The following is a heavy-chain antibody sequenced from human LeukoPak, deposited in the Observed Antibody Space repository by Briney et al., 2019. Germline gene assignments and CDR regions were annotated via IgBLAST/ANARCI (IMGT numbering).Heavy chain of an antibody. V-gene: IGHV4-38-2*02. CDR2: IYHSGST. J-gene: IGHJ3*02. CDR1: GYSISSGYY. CDR3: ARASGTYYYGSGSQDAFDI. Sequence: SETLSLTCTVSGYSISSGYYWGWIRQPPGKGLEWIGSIYHSGSTYYNPSLKSRVTISADTSKNQFSLKLSSVTAADTAVYYCARASGTYYYGSGSQDAFDIWGQGTMVTVSS. D-gene: IGHD3-10*01.